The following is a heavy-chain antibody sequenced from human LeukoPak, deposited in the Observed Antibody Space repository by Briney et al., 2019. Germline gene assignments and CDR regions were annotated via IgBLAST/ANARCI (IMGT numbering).Heavy chain of an antibody. CDR3: ARDGPPSGSYFYFDY. CDR2: ISSSSSYI. CDR1: GFTFSSYS. J-gene: IGHJ4*02. Sequence: GGSLRLSCAASGFTFSSYSMNWVRHAPGKGLEWVSSISSSSSYIYYADSVKGRFTISRDNAKNSLYLQMNSLRAEDTAVYYCARDGPPSGSYFYFDYWGQGTLVTVSS. V-gene: IGHV3-21*01. D-gene: IGHD1-26*01.